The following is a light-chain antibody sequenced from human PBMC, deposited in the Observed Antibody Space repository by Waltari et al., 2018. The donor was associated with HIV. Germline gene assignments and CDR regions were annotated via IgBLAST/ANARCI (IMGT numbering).Light chain of an antibody. Sequence: QSALTPPPSASGSPGQSVTISCTGTSSDVGNYTYVSWYQQHPGHAPKLRIFEVSRRPSGVSHRFSGSKSGTTASLTVSGLQAEDEADYYCTSYGGINNYVVFGGGTKLTVL. CDR2: EVS. V-gene: IGLV2-8*01. J-gene: IGLJ2*01. CDR3: TSYGGINNYVV. CDR1: SSDVGNYTY.